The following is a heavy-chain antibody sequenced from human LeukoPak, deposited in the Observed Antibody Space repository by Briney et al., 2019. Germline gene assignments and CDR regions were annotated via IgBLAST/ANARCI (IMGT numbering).Heavy chain of an antibody. CDR1: GGSISSGGYY. V-gene: IGHV4-31*03. J-gene: IGHJ3*02. CDR3: ARSYDSRGVDPDAFDI. CDR2: IYYSGST. Sequence: SETLSLTCTVSGGSISSGGYYWSWIRQHPGKGLEWIGYIYYSGSTYYNPSLKSRVTISVDTSKNQFSLKLSSVTAADTAVYYCARSYDSRGVDPDAFDIWGQGTMVTVSS. D-gene: IGHD3-22*01.